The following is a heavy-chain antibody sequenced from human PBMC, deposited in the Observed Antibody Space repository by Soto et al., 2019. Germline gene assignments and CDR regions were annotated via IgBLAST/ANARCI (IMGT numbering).Heavy chain of an antibody. V-gene: IGHV3-23*01. CDR2: ISDRGGRT. CDR1: GFTFRIYA. Sequence: PGGSLRLSCVASGFTFRIYAMGWVRQAPGKGLERVSVISDRGGRTEYADSVKGRFTISRDNSKNTLSLQMNSLRAEDTAVYYCSAAVSEGYFDYWGQGTLVTVSS. D-gene: IGHD6-13*01. CDR3: SAAVSEGYFDY. J-gene: IGHJ4*02.